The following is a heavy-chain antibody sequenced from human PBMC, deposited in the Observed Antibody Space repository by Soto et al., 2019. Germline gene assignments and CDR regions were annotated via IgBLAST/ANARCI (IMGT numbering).Heavy chain of an antibody. CDR2: VSGNGGTT. CDR1: GFPFGSHA. J-gene: IGHJ4*02. Sequence: PGGSLRLSCAASGFPFGSHAMSWVRQAPGKGLEWVSLVSGNGGTTNYADSVKGRFTISRDNSQKTLYLQMNSLRAEDTAIYYCAKGKAHTLFGVDTLFDYWAREPWSPSPQ. V-gene: IGHV3-23*01. CDR3: AKGKAHTLFGVDTLFDY. D-gene: IGHD3-3*01.